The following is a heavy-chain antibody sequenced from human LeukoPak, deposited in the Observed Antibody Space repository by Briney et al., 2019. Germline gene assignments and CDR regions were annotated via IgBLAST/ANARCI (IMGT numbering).Heavy chain of an antibody. CDR2: IGASGGST. V-gene: IGHV3-23*01. Sequence: GGSLRLPCATSGFTFSSYAMSWVRQAPGKGLEWVSGIGASGGSTYYADSVKGRFTISRDNSKNTLYLQMNSLRTEDTAVYYCAKAEGYYILTGLHYWGQGTLVTVSS. D-gene: IGHD3-9*01. J-gene: IGHJ4*02. CDR1: GFTFSSYA. CDR3: AKAEGYYILTGLHY.